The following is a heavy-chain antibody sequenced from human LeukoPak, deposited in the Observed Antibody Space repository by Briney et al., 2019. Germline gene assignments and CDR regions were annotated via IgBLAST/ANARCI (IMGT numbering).Heavy chain of an antibody. Sequence: HPGRSLRLSCAASGFSFSSYAMSWVRQAPGKGLEWVSVVTASGGSTYHADSVKGRFTISRDNSKNTLYLQMNSLRAEDTAVYYCAKGSSSFDYWGQGTLVTVSS. CDR3: AKGSSSFDY. CDR2: VTASGGST. D-gene: IGHD3-10*01. CDR1: GFSFSSYA. J-gene: IGHJ4*02. V-gene: IGHV3-23*01.